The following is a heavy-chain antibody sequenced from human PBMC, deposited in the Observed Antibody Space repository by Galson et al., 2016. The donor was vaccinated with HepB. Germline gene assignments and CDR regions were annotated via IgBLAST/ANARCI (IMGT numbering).Heavy chain of an antibody. CDR2: INPRSGAK. CDR3: AKGGLGSWVPLESTDRLEV. V-gene: IGHV1-2*02. CDR1: AYTFIGSY. J-gene: IGHJ4*02. D-gene: IGHD3-16*01. Sequence: SVKVSCKAIAYTFIGSYLHWVRHVPGHGLEWMGSINPRSGAKNFARNFQGRLTMTPDSYNNTGYMELSGLRNDDTAVYYCAKGGLGSWVPLESTDRLEVWGQGALVTVSS.